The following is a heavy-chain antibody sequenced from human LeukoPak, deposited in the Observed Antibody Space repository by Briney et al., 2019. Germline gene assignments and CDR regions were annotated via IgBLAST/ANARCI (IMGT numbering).Heavy chain of an antibody. CDR2: ISGSGGST. Sequence: GGSLRLSCAASGFTFSSYAMSWVRQAPGKGLEWVSAISGSGGSTYYADSVKGRFTISRDNSKNTLYLRMNSLRAEDTAVYYCAKDYDFWSGYYSAYFDYWGQGTLVTVSS. CDR1: GFTFSSYA. J-gene: IGHJ4*02. D-gene: IGHD3-3*01. V-gene: IGHV3-23*01. CDR3: AKDYDFWSGYYSAYFDY.